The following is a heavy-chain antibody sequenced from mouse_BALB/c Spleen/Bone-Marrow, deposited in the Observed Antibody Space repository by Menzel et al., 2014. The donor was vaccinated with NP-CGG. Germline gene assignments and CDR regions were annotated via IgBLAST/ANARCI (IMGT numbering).Heavy chain of an antibody. Sequence: VQLVESGPGLVAPSQSLSITCTVSGFSLTSYGVHWVRQPPGEGLEWLGIIWAGGSTNYKSALMSRLSISKDNSKSQVFLKMNSLQTEDTAMYYCARDRRDYGKAWYFDVWGAGTTVTVSS. CDR1: GFSLTSYG. CDR2: IWAGGST. V-gene: IGHV2-9*02. CDR3: ARDRRDYGKAWYFDV. J-gene: IGHJ1*01. D-gene: IGHD2-1*01.